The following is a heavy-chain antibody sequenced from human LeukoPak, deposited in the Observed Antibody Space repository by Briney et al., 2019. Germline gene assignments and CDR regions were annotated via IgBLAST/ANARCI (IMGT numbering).Heavy chain of an antibody. CDR3: ARDEQGGTTGGLGY. D-gene: IGHD4-17*01. Sequence: SVKVSCKASGGTFSSYAISWVRQAPGQGLEWMGGIIPIFGTANYAQKFQGRVTITADESTSTAYLELNSLRSDDTAIYYCARDEQGGTTGGLGYWGQGTLVTVSS. J-gene: IGHJ4*02. CDR2: IIPIFGTA. CDR1: GGTFSSYA. V-gene: IGHV1-69*13.